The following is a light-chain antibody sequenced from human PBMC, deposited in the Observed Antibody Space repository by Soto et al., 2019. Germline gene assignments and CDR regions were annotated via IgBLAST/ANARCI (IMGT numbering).Light chain of an antibody. CDR1: SSDIGAYNY. Sequence: QSALTQPASVSGSPGQSITISCTGTSSDIGAYNYVSWYQQHAGKAPKLMIYDVSVRPSGVSSRFFGSKSGNTASLTISGLQAEDEADYYCTSYRSGTALYVFGTGTKVTVL. V-gene: IGLV2-14*01. CDR2: DVS. J-gene: IGLJ1*01. CDR3: TSYRSGTALYV.